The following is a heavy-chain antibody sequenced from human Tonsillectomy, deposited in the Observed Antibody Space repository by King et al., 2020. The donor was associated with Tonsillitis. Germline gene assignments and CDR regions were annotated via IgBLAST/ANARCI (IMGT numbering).Heavy chain of an antibody. CDR3: TLPSSSHAAFDI. V-gene: IGHV3-15*01. CDR1: GFTFSNAW. CDR2: IKSKTDGGTT. Sequence: VQLVESGGGLVKPGGSLRLSCAASGFTFSNAWMSWVRQAPGKGLEGGGRIKSKTDGGTTDYAAPVKGRFTISRDDSKNTLYLQMNSLKTEDTAVYYCTLPSSSHAAFDIWGQGTMVTVSS. J-gene: IGHJ3*02. D-gene: IGHD6-13*01.